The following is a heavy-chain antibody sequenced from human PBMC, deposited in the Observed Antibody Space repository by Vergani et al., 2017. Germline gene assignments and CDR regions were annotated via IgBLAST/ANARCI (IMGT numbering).Heavy chain of an antibody. CDR3: ARWGRIAVAAKQRDYFDY. D-gene: IGHD6-19*01. Sequence: QVQLVQSGAEVKKPGASVKVSCKASGYTFTSYGISWVRQAPGQGLEWMGWISAYNGNTNYAQKLQGRVTMTTDTSTSTAYMELRSLRSDDTAVYYCARWGRIAVAAKQRDYFDYWGQGTLVTVSS. J-gene: IGHJ4*02. V-gene: IGHV1-18*01. CDR1: GYTFTSYG. CDR2: ISAYNGNT.